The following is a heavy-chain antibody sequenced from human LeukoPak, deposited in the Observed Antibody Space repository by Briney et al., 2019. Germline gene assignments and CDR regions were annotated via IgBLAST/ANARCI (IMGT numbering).Heavy chain of an antibody. D-gene: IGHD5-12*01. CDR1: GFTFSNYA. CDR2: ISGAGGNT. V-gene: IGHV3-23*01. J-gene: IGHJ4*02. CDR3: ARDPTQWLRYGYFDY. Sequence: GGSLRLSCAASGFTFSNYAMSWVRHVPWKGMEWVSAISGAGGNTYYADSAKGRFAISRDNAKNSLYLQMNSLRAEDTAVYYCARDPTQWLRYGYFDYWGQGTLVTVSS.